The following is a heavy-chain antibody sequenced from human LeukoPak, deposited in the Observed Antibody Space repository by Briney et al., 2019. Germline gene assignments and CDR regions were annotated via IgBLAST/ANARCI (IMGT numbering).Heavy chain of an antibody. CDR2: ISRSGSTK. D-gene: IGHD2-15*01. CDR3: ARVLRYCSGGNCYSGGLGYMDV. J-gene: IGHJ6*03. CDR1: GFTFSDYS. V-gene: IGHV3-11*01. Sequence: GGSLRLSCAASGFTFSDYSMRWIRQAPGKGLEWVSSISRSGSTKYYADSVKGRFTVSRDNAKNSLFLQMNSLRAEDTAVYYCARVLRYCSGGNCYSGGLGYMDVWGKGTTVTISS.